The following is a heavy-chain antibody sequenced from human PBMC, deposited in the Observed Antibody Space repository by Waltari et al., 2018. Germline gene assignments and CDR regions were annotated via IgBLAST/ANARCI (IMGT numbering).Heavy chain of an antibody. Sequence: QVQLVQSGAEVKKPGSSVKVSCKASGGTFSSYTISWVRQAPGQGLEWMGRIIPILGIANYAQKCQGRVTITADKSTSTAYMELSSLRSEDTAVYYCAREYYSSGYYYDYWGQGTLVTVSS. CDR3: AREYYSSGYYYDY. V-gene: IGHV1-69*08. J-gene: IGHJ4*02. CDR1: GGTFSSYT. CDR2: IIPILGIA. D-gene: IGHD3-22*01.